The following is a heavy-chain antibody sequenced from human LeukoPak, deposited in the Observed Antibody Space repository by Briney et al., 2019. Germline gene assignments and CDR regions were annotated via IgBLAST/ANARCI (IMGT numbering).Heavy chain of an antibody. CDR1: GYTFTSYA. Sequence: GASVKVSCKASGYTFTSYAMNWVRQAPGQGLEWMGWINTNTGNPTYAQGFTGRFVFSLDTSVSTAYLQISSLKAEDTAVYYCARDNYDSFGVVYYLDYWGQGTLVTVSS. CDR3: ARDNYDSFGVVYYLDY. CDR2: INTNTGNP. J-gene: IGHJ4*02. V-gene: IGHV7-4-1*02. D-gene: IGHD3-22*01.